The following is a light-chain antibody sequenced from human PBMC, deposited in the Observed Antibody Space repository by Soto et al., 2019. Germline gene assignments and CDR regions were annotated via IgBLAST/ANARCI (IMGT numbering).Light chain of an antibody. CDR1: QEISNW. V-gene: IGKV1-12*01. Sequence: DIQMTQSPSSVSASVGDRVTITCRASQEISNWLAWFQQKPGKGPKVLIYGASNLQSGGPSRFSGSGSGTHFTLTISSLQPEDFATYYCQQAAHFPLTFGGGTKVDI. CDR3: QQAAHFPLT. J-gene: IGKJ4*01. CDR2: GAS.